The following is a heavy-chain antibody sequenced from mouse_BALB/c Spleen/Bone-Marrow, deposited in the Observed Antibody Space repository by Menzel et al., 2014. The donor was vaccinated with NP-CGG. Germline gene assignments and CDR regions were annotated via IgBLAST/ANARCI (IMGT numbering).Heavy chain of an antibody. CDR3: ARGGLLRAMDY. D-gene: IGHD2-3*01. Sequence: DVQLQESGPELVKPGASVKISCKASGYSFTGYFMNWVMQSHGKSLEWIGRINPYNGDTFYNQKFKGKATLTVDKSSSTAHMELRSLASEDSAVYYCARGGLLRAMDYWGQGTSVTVSS. CDR1: GYSFTGYF. J-gene: IGHJ4*01. CDR2: INPYNGDT. V-gene: IGHV1-20*02.